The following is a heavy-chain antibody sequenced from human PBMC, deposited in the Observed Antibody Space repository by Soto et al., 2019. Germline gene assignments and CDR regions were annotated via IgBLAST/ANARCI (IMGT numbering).Heavy chain of an antibody. D-gene: IGHD3-22*01. V-gene: IGHV4-39*01. J-gene: IGHJ5*02. CDR3: ARHPRRNYYDSSDYYYSQQTWFDP. CDR2: IYYSGST. CDR1: GGSISSSSYY. Sequence: SETLSLTCSVSGGSISSSSYYWGWIRQPPGLGLEWIGSIYYSGSTYYNPSLKSRVTISVDTSKTQFSLKLNSVTAADTAVYYCARHPRRNYYDSSDYYYSQQTWFDPWGQGTIVTVSS.